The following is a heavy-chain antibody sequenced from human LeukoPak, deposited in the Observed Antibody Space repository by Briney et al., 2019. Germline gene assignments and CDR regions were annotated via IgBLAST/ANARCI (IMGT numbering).Heavy chain of an antibody. D-gene: IGHD2-2*02. Sequence: KPSETLSLTCTVPGVSISSSDSFWGWIRQPPGKGLEWIGTISYRGSAYYNPSLKSRVTLSKDTSKNHFSLKLSSVTVADVAVYYCAPLYLDIWGQGTMVTVSS. V-gene: IGHV4-39*02. CDR1: GVSISSSDSF. CDR3: APLYLDI. J-gene: IGHJ3*02. CDR2: ISYRGSA.